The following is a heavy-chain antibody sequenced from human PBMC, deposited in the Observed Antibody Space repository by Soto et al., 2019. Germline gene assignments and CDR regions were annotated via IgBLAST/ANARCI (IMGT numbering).Heavy chain of an antibody. Sequence: GGSLRLSCAASGFTFSSYGMSWVRQAPGKGLEWVSNIKQVGGVKYYVDSVKGRFTISRDNAKNSLYLQMNSLRAEDTAVYYCATEYSAGTNSGSNDAFDIWGQGTMVTVSS. CDR1: GFTFSSYG. V-gene: IGHV3-7*03. J-gene: IGHJ3*02. CDR3: ATEYSAGTNSGSNDAFDI. D-gene: IGHD7-27*01. CDR2: IKQVGGVK.